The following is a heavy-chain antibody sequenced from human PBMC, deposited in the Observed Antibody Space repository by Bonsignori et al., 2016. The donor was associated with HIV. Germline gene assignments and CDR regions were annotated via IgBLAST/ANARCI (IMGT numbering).Heavy chain of an antibody. CDR2: ISSGSSYR. J-gene: IGHJ4*02. V-gene: IGHV3-21*01. CDR3: ARTKSGSYHYFDS. Sequence: WIRQPPGKGLEWVSYISSGSSYRYIADSLQGRFTISRDNAKNALYLEMSSLRVEDTAVYYCARTKSGSYHYFDSWGQGTLVTVSS. D-gene: IGHD1-26*01.